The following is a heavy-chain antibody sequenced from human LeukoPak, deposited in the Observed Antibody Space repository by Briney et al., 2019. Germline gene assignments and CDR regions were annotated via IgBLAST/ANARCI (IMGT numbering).Heavy chain of an antibody. CDR2: IYYSGST. J-gene: IGHJ3*02. CDR1: GGSISSHY. CDR3: ARDSFAFDI. V-gene: IGHV4-59*11. Sequence: SETLSLTCTVSGGSISSHYWSWIRQPPGKGLEWIGYIYYSGSTNYNPSLKSRVTISVDTSKNQFSLKLSSVTAADTAVYYCARDSFAFDIWGQGTMVTVSS.